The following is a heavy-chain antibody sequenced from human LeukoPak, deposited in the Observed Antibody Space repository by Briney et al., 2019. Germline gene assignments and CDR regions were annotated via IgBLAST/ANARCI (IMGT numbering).Heavy chain of an antibody. D-gene: IGHD2-2*01. CDR2: ISYDGSNK. CDR3: ARAPTYCSSTSCYAGNWFDP. CDR1: GSTFSSYA. Sequence: GGSLRLSCAASGSTFSSYAMHWVRQAPGKGLEWVAVISYDGSNKYYADSVKGRFTISRDNSKNTLYLQMNSLRAEDTAVYYCARAPTYCSSTSCYAGNWFDPWGQGTLVTVSS. V-gene: IGHV3-30*04. J-gene: IGHJ5*02.